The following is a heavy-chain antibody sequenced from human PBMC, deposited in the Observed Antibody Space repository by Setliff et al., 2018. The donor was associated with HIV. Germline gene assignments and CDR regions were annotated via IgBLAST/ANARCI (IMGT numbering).Heavy chain of an antibody. CDR2: TSYDGYDK. Sequence: GGSLRLSCAASGFLFSSYGMHWVRQAPGKRLEWVAVTSYDGYDKYYADSVKGRFTISRDNSRNTLFLQANSLRVEDSALYYCARENNFDYWGQGTLVTVSS. V-gene: IGHV3-30*19. CDR1: GFLFSSYG. J-gene: IGHJ4*02. CDR3: ARENNFDY.